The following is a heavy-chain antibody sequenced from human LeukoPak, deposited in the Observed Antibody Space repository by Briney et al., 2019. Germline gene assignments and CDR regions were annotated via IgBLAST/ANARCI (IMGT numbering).Heavy chain of an antibody. D-gene: IGHD3-16*02. CDR2: IKQDGSEK. Sequence: GGSLRLSCAASGFTFSSYWMSWVRQAPGKGLEWVANIKQDGSEKYHVDSVKGRFTISRDNAKNSLYLQMNSLRAEDTAVYYCAREYLELSTTYYFDYWGQGTLVTVSS. J-gene: IGHJ4*02. CDR1: GFTFSSYW. V-gene: IGHV3-7*01. CDR3: AREYLELSTTYYFDY.